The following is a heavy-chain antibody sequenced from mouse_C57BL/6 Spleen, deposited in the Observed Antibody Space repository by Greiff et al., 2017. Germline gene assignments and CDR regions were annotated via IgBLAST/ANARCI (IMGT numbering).Heavy chain of an antibody. CDR1: GFTFSSYT. D-gene: IGHD1-1*01. CDR3: ARAENYYGSSPYYFDY. V-gene: IGHV5-9*01. J-gene: IGHJ2*01. CDR2: ISGGGGNT. Sequence: EVMLVESGGGLVKPGGSLKLSCAASGFTFSSYTMSWVRQTPEKRLEWVATISGGGGNTYYPDSVKGRFTISRDNAKNTLYLQMSSLRSEDTALYYCARAENYYGSSPYYFDYWGQGTTLTVSS.